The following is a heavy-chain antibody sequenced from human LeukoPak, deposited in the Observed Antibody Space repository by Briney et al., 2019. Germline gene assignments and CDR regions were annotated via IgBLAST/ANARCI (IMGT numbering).Heavy chain of an antibody. Sequence: SQTLSLTCAVSGGSISSGGYSWSWIRQPPGKGLEWIGYIYHSGSTYYNPSLKSRVTISVDRSKNQFSLKLSSVTAADTAVYCCAGYSGYDKGNYYYYYGMDVWGQGTTVTVSS. V-gene: IGHV4-30-2*01. CDR1: GGSISSGGYS. CDR3: AGYSGYDKGNYYYYYGMDV. D-gene: IGHD5-12*01. J-gene: IGHJ6*02. CDR2: IYHSGST.